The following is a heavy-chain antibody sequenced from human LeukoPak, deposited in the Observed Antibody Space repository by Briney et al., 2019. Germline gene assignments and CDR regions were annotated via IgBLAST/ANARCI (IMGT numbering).Heavy chain of an antibody. J-gene: IGHJ3*02. D-gene: IGHD2-8*01. Sequence: GASVKVSCKASGYTFTSYGISWVRQAPGQGLEWMGWISAYNGNTNYAQKLQGRVTMTTDTSTSTAYMELRSLRSDDTAVYHCATANRYCTNGVCYAGAFDIWGQGTMVTVSS. V-gene: IGHV1-18*01. CDR2: ISAYNGNT. CDR1: GYTFTSYG. CDR3: ATANRYCTNGVCYAGAFDI.